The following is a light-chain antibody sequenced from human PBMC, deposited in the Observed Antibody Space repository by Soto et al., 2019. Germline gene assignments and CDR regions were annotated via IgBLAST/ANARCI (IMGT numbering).Light chain of an antibody. CDR3: HSYDSSLRV. V-gene: IGLV1-40*01. Sequence: QSVLTQPPSVSGAPGQRVTISCTGSSSNIGAGYDVHWYQQLPGTAPKLLIYGNSNRPSGVPDRFSGSKSGTSASLAITGLQAEDEAYYYCHSYDSSLRVFGGGIKLTVL. J-gene: IGLJ3*02. CDR2: GNS. CDR1: SSNIGAGYD.